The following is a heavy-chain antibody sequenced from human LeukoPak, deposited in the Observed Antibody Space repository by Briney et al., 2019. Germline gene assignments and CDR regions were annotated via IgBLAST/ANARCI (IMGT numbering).Heavy chain of an antibody. CDR1: GGSISSGGYY. CDR2: IFYSGST. D-gene: IGHD4-17*01. V-gene: IGHV4-31*03. Sequence: SETLSLTCTVSGGSISSGGYYWSWIRQHPGKGLEWIGYIFYSGSTYYNPSLKSRVTISVDTSKNQFSLKLSSVSAADTAVYYCAGHKFDYRDHHPFDYWGQGTLVTVSS. J-gene: IGHJ4*02. CDR3: AGHKFDYRDHHPFDY.